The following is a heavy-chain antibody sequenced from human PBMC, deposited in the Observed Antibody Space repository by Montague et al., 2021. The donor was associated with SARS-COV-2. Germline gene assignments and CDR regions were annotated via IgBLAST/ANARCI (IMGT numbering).Heavy chain of an antibody. Sequence: SETLSLTCAVHGGSFSGYYWNWIRQRPGKGLEWIGDINHGGSTNYNPSLKNRLTISADTSKNQFSLKLNSVTAADTAVYYCARLGEGVVPAPILGVGPYYSYFYMDVWGKGATVTVSS. D-gene: IGHD2-2*02. J-gene: IGHJ6*03. CDR1: GGSFSGYY. CDR2: INHGGST. CDR3: ARLGEGVVPAPILGVGPYYSYFYMDV. V-gene: IGHV4-34*01.